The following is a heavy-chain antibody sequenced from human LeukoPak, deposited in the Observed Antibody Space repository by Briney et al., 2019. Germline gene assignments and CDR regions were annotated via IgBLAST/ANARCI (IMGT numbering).Heavy chain of an antibody. V-gene: IGHV4-59*01. J-gene: IGHJ4*02. CDR3: ARVGVMTTVTTQLYYFDY. D-gene: IGHD4-17*01. CDR2: IYYSGST. Sequence: SETLSLTCTVSGGSISSYYWSWIRQPPGKGLEWIGYIYYSGSTNYNPSLKSRVTISVDTSKNQFSLKLSSVTAADTAVYYCARVGVMTTVTTQLYYFDYWGQGTLVTVSS. CDR1: GGSISSYY.